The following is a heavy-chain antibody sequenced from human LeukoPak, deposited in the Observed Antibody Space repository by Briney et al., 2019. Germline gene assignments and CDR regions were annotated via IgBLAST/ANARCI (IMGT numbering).Heavy chain of an antibody. V-gene: IGHV4-34*01. CDR3: AREDSGYDPFDY. CDR1: GGSFSGYY. J-gene: IGHJ4*02. CDR2: INHSGST. D-gene: IGHD5-12*01. Sequence: SETLSLTCAVYGGSFSGYYWSWIRQPPGKGLEWIGEINHSGSTNYNPSLKSRVTISVDTSKNQFPLKLSSVTAADTAVYYCAREDSGYDPFDYWGQGTLVTVSS.